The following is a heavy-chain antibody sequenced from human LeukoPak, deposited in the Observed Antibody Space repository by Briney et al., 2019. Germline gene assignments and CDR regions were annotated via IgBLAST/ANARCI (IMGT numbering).Heavy chain of an antibody. D-gene: IGHD1-26*01. Sequence: SETLCLTCAVYGGSFSAYYWSWIRQPPGKGLEWIGEVNHSGSTNYYPSLKSRVTISVDTSKSQFSLNLRSVTAADTAVYYCARENSGSYREFDYWGQGTLVTVSS. J-gene: IGHJ4*02. CDR2: VNHSGST. CDR3: ARENSGSYREFDY. V-gene: IGHV4-34*01. CDR1: GGSFSAYY.